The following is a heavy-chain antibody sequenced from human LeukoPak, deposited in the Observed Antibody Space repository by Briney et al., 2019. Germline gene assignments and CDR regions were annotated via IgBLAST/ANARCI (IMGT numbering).Heavy chain of an antibody. J-gene: IGHJ4*02. V-gene: IGHV3-48*01. D-gene: IGHD6-19*01. CDR3: ASGKRYSTGWYYFDN. CDR2: ISSSGSTI. Sequence: GGSLRLSCAASGFIFSSYSMNWVRQAPGKGLEWVSYISSSGSTIYYADSVKGRFTISRDNAKNSLYLQMNSLRAEDTAVYYCASGKRYSTGWYYFDNWGQGTLVTVSS. CDR1: GFIFSSYS.